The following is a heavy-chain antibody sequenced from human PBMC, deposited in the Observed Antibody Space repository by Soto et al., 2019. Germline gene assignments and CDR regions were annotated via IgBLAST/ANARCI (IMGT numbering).Heavy chain of an antibody. CDR2: INPSGGST. CDR3: ARDRSQREVVPAAYDY. J-gene: IGHJ4*02. Sequence: GASVKVSCKASGYTFTSYYMHWVRQAPGQGLEWMGIINPSGGSTSYAQKFQGRVTMTRDTSTSTVYMELSSLRSEDMAVYYCARDRSQREVVPAAYDYWGQGTLVTVSS. V-gene: IGHV1-46*03. D-gene: IGHD2-2*01. CDR1: GYTFTSYY.